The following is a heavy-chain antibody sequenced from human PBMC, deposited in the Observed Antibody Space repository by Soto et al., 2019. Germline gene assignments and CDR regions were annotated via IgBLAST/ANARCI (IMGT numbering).Heavy chain of an antibody. J-gene: IGHJ4*02. D-gene: IGHD2-15*01. CDR2: INTYKGNI. Sequence: QVQLVQSGAEVKKPGASVRVSCKSSGYTFTDYGITWVRQAPGQGLEWMGWINTYKGNINYAQRLQGRVTMTSDTSTSTAYMELRSLTSDDTAVYYCARERGGCKRFAYWGQGALVPVSS. V-gene: IGHV1-18*01. CDR3: ARERGGCKRFAY. CDR1: GYTFTDYG.